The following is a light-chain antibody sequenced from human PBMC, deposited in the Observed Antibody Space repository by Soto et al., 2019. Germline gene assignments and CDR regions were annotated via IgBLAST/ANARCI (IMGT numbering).Light chain of an antibody. V-gene: IGLV7-43*01. Sequence: QTVVTQEPSLTVSPGGTATLTCAASSGAVTSDYFPNWFQQKPGQAPRALIYATSIKHSWTPARFSGSLLGGKAALTLSGVQPEDEAEYYCLLYYDGTYVFGTGTKLTVL. CDR1: SGAVTSDYF. J-gene: IGLJ1*01. CDR2: ATS. CDR3: LLYYDGTYV.